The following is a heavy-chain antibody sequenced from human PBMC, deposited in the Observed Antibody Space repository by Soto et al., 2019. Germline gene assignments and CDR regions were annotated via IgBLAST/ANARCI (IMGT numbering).Heavy chain of an antibody. J-gene: IGHJ5*02. Sequence: GGSLRLSCAASGFTFDDYAMHWVRQAPGKGLEWVSGISWNSGSIGYADSVKGRFTISRDNAKNSLYLQMNSLRAEDTALYYCAKAYNWNDEVGLGPWGQGTLVTVSS. V-gene: IGHV3-9*01. CDR1: GFTFDDYA. CDR3: AKAYNWNDEVGLGP. CDR2: ISWNSGSI. D-gene: IGHD1-1*01.